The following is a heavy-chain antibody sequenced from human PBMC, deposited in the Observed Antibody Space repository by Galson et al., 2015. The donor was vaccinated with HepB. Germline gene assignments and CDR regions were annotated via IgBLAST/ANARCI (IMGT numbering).Heavy chain of an antibody. CDR2: VTHGGSG. J-gene: IGHJ6*02. CDR3: ARGRGRRLVTTYSYYGLDV. Sequence: SLTCGVSGESLSGYHWSWIRQAPGKGLEWIGKVTHGGSGNYNPSLTGRVTISADTSKSQVSLKMTSVTAADTAIYYCARGRGRRLVTTYSYYGLDVWGQGTTVTVSS. D-gene: IGHD4-17*01. CDR1: GESLSGYH. V-gene: IGHV4-34*01.